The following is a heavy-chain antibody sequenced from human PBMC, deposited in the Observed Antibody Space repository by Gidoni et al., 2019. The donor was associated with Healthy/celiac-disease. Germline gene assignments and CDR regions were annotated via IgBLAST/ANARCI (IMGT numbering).Heavy chain of an antibody. V-gene: IGHV3-21*01. CDR3: SGVLEWVALAFDY. CDR2: ISSSSSYI. D-gene: IGHD3-3*01. CDR1: GFTFSSYS. Sequence: EVQLVESGGGLVKPGGSLRLSCAASGFTFSSYSMNWVRQAPGKGLEWVSSISSSSSYIYYADSVKGRFTISRDNAKNSLYLQMNSLRAEDTAVYYCSGVLEWVALAFDYWGQGTLVTVSS. J-gene: IGHJ4*02.